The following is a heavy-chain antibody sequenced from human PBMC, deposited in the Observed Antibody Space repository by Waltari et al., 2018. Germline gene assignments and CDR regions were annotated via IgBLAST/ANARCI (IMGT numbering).Heavy chain of an antibody. Sequence: QVQLVQSGAEVKKPGSSVKVFCKASGGTFSSYTISWVRQAPGQGLEWMGRIIPILGIANYAQKFQGRVTITADKSTSTAYMELSSLRSEDTAVYYCAGRRNDYGDHYYFDYWGQGTLVTVSS. CDR2: IIPILGIA. J-gene: IGHJ4*02. D-gene: IGHD4-17*01. CDR3: AGRRNDYGDHYYFDY. V-gene: IGHV1-69*02. CDR1: GGTFSSYT.